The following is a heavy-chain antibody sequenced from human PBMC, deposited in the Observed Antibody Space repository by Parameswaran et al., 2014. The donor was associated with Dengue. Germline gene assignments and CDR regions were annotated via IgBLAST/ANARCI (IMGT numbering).Heavy chain of an antibody. Sequence: SLKISCAASGFTFDDYAMHWVRQAPGKGLEWVSGISWNSGSIGYADSVKGRFTISRDNAKNSLYLQMNSLRAEDTALYYCAKDSGDGYNNPEATFDYWGQGTLVTVSS. CDR2: ISWNSGSI. CDR3: AKDSGDGYNNPEATFDY. CDR1: GFTFDDYA. D-gene: IGHD5-24*01. V-gene: IGHV3-9*01. J-gene: IGHJ4*02.